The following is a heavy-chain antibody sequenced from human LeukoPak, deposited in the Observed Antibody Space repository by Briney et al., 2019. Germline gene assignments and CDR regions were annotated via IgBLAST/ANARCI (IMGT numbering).Heavy chain of an antibody. J-gene: IGHJ4*02. Sequence: PSETLSLTCTVSGGSISSGSYYWSWIRQPAGMGLEWIGRIYTSGSTNYNPSLKSRVTISVDTSKNQFSLKLSSVTAADTAVYYCARAYCGGDCYNPFDYWGQGTLVTVSS. CDR2: IYTSGST. D-gene: IGHD2-21*01. V-gene: IGHV4-61*02. CDR1: GGSISSGSYY. CDR3: ARAYCGGDCYNPFDY.